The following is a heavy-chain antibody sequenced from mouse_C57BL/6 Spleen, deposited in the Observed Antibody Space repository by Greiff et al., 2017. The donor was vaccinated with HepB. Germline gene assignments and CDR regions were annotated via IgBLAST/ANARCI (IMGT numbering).Heavy chain of an antibody. CDR2: IYPGSGNT. D-gene: IGHD2-1*01. Sequence: VQLQQSGPELVKPGASVKISCKASGYSFTSYYIHWVKQRPGQGLEWIGWIYPGSGNTKYNEKFKGKATLTADTSSSTAYMQLSSLTSEDSAVYYCAPIYGNYLYYFDYWGQGTTLTVSS. CDR1: GYSFTSYY. J-gene: IGHJ2*01. V-gene: IGHV1-66*01. CDR3: APIYGNYLYYFDY.